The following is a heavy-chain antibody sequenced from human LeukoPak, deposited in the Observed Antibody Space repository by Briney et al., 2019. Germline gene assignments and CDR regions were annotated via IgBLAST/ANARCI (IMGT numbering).Heavy chain of an antibody. J-gene: IGHJ4*02. V-gene: IGHV3-30*02. D-gene: IGHD3-10*01. Sequence: PGGSLRLSCAASGFTFSSYGMHWVRQAPGKGLESVAFIRYDGSNKYYADSVKGRFTISRDNSKNTLYLQMNSLRAEDTAVYYCAASYGSGSYPDYWGQGTLVTVSS. CDR3: AASYGSGSYPDY. CDR2: IRYDGSNK. CDR1: GFTFSSYG.